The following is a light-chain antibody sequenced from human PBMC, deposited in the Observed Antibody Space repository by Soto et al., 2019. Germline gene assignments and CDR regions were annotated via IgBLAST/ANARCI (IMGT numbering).Light chain of an antibody. CDR1: SSDVGGYNL. Sequence: QSALTQPASVSGSPGQSITISCTGTSSDVGGYNLVSWYQQYPDKAPKLMIFDVNTRPSGVSNRFSGSNSGNTASLTISGLQAEDEADYYCSSYKSCSTLPHVFGTGTKVTVL. J-gene: IGLJ1*01. CDR3: SSYKSCSTLPHV. V-gene: IGLV2-14*01. CDR2: DVN.